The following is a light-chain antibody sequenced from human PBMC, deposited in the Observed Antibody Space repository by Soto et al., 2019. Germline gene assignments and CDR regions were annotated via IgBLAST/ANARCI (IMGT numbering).Light chain of an antibody. CDR1: SSDIGAYEH. J-gene: IGLJ2*01. V-gene: IGLV2-14*03. Sequence: QSALTQPSSMSGSPGQSITISCTGTSSDIGAYEHVSWYQQRPGRAPKVLIYDVRIRPSEVSNRFSGSKSGDTASLTISGLQAEDGAVYYCASKTPSPTVLFGGGPKLPVL. CDR2: DVR. CDR3: ASKTPSPTVL.